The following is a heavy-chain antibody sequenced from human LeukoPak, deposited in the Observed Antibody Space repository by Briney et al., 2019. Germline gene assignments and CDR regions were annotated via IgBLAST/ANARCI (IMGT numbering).Heavy chain of an antibody. Sequence: PSETLSLTCTVSGGSISSYYWSWIRQPPGKGLEWIGYIYYSGSTNYNPSLKSRVTILVDTSKIQFSLKLSSVTAADTAVYYCARVRAGGEMATIRDYYFDYWGQGTLVTVSS. CDR3: ARVRAGGEMATIRDYYFDY. V-gene: IGHV4-59*01. D-gene: IGHD5-24*01. CDR1: GGSISSYY. J-gene: IGHJ4*02. CDR2: IYYSGST.